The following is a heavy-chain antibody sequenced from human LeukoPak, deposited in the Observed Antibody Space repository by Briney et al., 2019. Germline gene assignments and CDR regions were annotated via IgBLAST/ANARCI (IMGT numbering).Heavy chain of an antibody. CDR1: GGSIGPYY. D-gene: IGHD6-6*01. CDR3: ARDHSSSSWMDSFEI. J-gene: IGHJ3*02. CDR2: IYTTGTA. V-gene: IGHV4-4*07. Sequence: SETLSLTCIISGGSIGPYYWSWIRQAAGKGPEWIGGIYTTGTADYNPSLKGRVFLSVDTSKNQFSLKVTSVTAADTAVYYCARDHSSSSWMDSFEIWGPGTKVTVSS.